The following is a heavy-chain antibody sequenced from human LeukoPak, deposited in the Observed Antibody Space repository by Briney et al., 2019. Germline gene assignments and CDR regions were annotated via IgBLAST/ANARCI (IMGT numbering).Heavy chain of an antibody. J-gene: IGHJ4*02. Sequence: GGSLRLSCAASGFTFRTYSMNWVRQAPGKGLEWVSTISSHSIYIYYADSVKGRFTISRDNSKNTLYLQMNSLRAEDTAVYYCAKASGGDSGGPPFDYWGQGTLVTVSS. D-gene: IGHD3-22*01. V-gene: IGHV3-21*01. CDR1: GFTFRTYS. CDR2: ISSHSIYI. CDR3: AKASGGDSGGPPFDY.